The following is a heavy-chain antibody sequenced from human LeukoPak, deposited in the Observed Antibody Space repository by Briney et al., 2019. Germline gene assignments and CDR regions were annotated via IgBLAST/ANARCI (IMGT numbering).Heavy chain of an antibody. Sequence: GGSLRLSCAASGFTFSSYAMHWVRQAPGKGLEYVSAISSNGGSTYYANSVKGRFTISRDNSKNTLYLQMGSLRAEDMAVYYCARDGGYNFGGYFDYWGQGTLVTVSS. J-gene: IGHJ4*02. CDR1: GFTFSSYA. CDR3: ARDGGYNFGGYFDY. D-gene: IGHD5-24*01. CDR2: ISSNGGST. V-gene: IGHV3-64*01.